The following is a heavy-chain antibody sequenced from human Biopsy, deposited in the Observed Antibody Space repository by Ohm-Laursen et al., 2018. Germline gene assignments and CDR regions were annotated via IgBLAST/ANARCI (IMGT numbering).Heavy chain of an antibody. J-gene: IGHJ5*02. CDR2: VIPSSGKT. CDR1: GYSFSTYD. V-gene: IGHV1-8*01. Sequence: SSVKVSCKASGYSFSTYDVNWVRQARGQGLEWTGWVIPSSGKTGYAQRFQGRVTLTMNTSISTAYMELSGLRSEDTAVYFCARGYSRRVSIFEASIYWFDTWGQGTLVTVSS. D-gene: IGHD6-6*01. CDR3: ARGYSRRVSIFEASIYWFDT.